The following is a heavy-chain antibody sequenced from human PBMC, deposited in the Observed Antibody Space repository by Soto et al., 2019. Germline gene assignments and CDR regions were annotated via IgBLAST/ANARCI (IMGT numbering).Heavy chain of an antibody. CDR3: ARVVGARGHWFDP. CDR2: ISAYNGNT. Sequence: QVQLVQSGGEVKKPGASVKVSCKASGYTFTSYGISWVRQAPGQGLEWMGRISAYNGNTNYAQKLQGRVTMTTDTSTSTGYMELRSLRSDDTAVYYCARVVGARGHWFDPWGQGTLVTVSS. J-gene: IGHJ5*02. D-gene: IGHD1-26*01. V-gene: IGHV1-18*01. CDR1: GYTFTSYG.